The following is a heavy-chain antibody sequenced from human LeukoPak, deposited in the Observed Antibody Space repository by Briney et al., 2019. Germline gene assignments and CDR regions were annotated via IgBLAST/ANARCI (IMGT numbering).Heavy chain of an antibody. CDR3: ARDLVTVTKGSDI. D-gene: IGHD4-17*01. CDR2: ISYIGST. J-gene: IGHJ3*02. Sequence: PSETLSLTCAVSAASFSSHYWTWIRQSPGKGLEWIGYISYIGSTNYNPSLKSRVTISIDTSRNQFSLKLRSVTAADTAVYYCARDLVTVTKGSDIWGQGTMVSVSS. CDR1: AASFSSHY. V-gene: IGHV4-59*11.